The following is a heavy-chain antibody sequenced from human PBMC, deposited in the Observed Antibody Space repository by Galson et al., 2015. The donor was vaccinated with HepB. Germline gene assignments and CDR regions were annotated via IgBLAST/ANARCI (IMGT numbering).Heavy chain of an antibody. D-gene: IGHD3-10*01. CDR3: AREVTWGSDYFGSGIYAYFDH. CDR1: GGSINSGGNY. Sequence: TLSLTCTVSGGSINSGGNYWSWIRQHPGKGLEWIGYIYYTGSTYYSPSLESRASISLDTSKNLFSLKMNSVTAAGTAVYYCAREVTWGSDYFGSGIYAYFDHWGQGILVTVSS. CDR2: IYYTGST. V-gene: IGHV4-31*03. J-gene: IGHJ4*02.